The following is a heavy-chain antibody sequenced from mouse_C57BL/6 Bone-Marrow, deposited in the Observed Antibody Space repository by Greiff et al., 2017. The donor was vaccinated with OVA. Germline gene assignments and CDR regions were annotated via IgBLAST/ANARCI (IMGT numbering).Heavy chain of an antibody. J-gene: IGHJ4*01. D-gene: IGHD1-1*01. CDR2: INPSNGGT. V-gene: IGHV1-53*01. Sequence: VQLQQPGTELVKPGASVKLSCKASGYTFTSYWMHWVKQRPGQGLEWIGNINPSNGGTNYNEKFKSKATLTVDKSSSTAYMQLSSLTSDDSAVYYCARGVYYYDAMDYWGQGTSVTVSS. CDR3: ARGVYYYDAMDY. CDR1: GYTFTSYW.